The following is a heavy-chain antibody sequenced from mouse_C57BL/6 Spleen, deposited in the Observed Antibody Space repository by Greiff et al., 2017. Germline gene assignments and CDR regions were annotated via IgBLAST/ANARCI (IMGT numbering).Heavy chain of an antibody. CDR3: AGIYYDYAWFAY. Sequence: VQLQQSGPELVKPGASVKISCKASGYAFSSSWMNWVKQRPGKGLEWIGRIYPGDGDTNYNGKFKGKATLTADKSSSTAYLQLSSLSSEDSAVYFCAGIYYDYAWFAYWGKGTLVTVAA. J-gene: IGHJ3*01. D-gene: IGHD2-4*01. V-gene: IGHV1-82*01. CDR1: GYAFSSSW. CDR2: IYPGDGDT.